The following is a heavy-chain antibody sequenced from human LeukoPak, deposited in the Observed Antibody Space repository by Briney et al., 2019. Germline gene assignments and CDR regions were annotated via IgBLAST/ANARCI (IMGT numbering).Heavy chain of an antibody. CDR1: GFTFSSYA. D-gene: IGHD4-17*01. CDR2: ISSNGGST. CDR3: ARDLDSPAGDYVYYYYGMDV. Sequence: GGSLRLSCAASGFTFSSYAMHWVRQAPGKGLEYVSAISSNGGSTYYANSVKGRFTISRDNSKNTLYLQMGSLRAEDTAVYYCARDLDSPAGDYVYYYYGMDVWGQGTTVTVSS. J-gene: IGHJ6*02. V-gene: IGHV3-64*01.